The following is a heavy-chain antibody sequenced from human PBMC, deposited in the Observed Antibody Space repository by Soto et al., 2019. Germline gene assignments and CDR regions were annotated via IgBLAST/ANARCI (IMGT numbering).Heavy chain of an antibody. J-gene: IGHJ4*02. Sequence: QVQLVQSGAEVKKPGASVKVSCKASGYTFTSNGISWVRQAPGQGLEWMGWISAYNGNTNYAQKLQGRVTMTTDTXTXXAYRELRGLRSDDTAVYYCARDLAYCGGDCYPIDYWGQGTLVTVSS. CDR3: ARDLAYCGGDCYPIDY. CDR1: GYTFTSNG. D-gene: IGHD2-21*02. CDR2: ISAYNGNT. V-gene: IGHV1-18*01.